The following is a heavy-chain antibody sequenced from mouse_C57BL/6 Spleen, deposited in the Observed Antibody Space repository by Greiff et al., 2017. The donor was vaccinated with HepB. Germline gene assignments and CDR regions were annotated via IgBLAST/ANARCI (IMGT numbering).Heavy chain of an antibody. Sequence: VQLQQSGAELVKPGASVKISCKASGYAFSSYWMNWVKQRPGKGLEWIGQIYPGDGDTNYNGKFKGKATLTADKSSSTAYMQLSSLTSEDSAVYFCARSAYGNYEGWFAYWGQGTLVTVSA. V-gene: IGHV1-80*01. CDR3: ARSAYGNYEGWFAY. J-gene: IGHJ3*01. CDR1: GYAFSSYW. CDR2: IYPGDGDT. D-gene: IGHD2-1*01.